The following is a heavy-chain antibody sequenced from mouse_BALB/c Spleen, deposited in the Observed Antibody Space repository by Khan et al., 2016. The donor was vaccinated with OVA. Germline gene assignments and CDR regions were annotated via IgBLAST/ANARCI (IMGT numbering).Heavy chain of an antibody. J-gene: IGHJ3*01. V-gene: IGHV1-4*01. CDR3: VREGAYYRSDGWFAY. CDR1: GYTFTSYT. D-gene: IGHD2-14*01. CDR2: INPSNNYT. Sequence: QVQLQQSGAELARPGASVKMSCKASGYTFTSYTMHWVRQRPGQALEWIGQINPSNNYTNYNQNFKDKAALIVDKSSTPAYMQLSSLTSEDSEVYYCVREGAYYRSDGWFAYWVQGTLVTVSA.